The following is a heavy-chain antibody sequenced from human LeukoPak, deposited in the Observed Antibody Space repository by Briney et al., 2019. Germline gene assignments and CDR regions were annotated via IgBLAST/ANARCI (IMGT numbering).Heavy chain of an antibody. D-gene: IGHD3-22*01. J-gene: IGHJ4*02. CDR3: AKINNYDDY. V-gene: IGHV3-30*18. CDR2: ISPDGKKD. Sequence: SLRLSCAASGFTFRMFGIHWVRPAPGKGLEWVAAISPDGKKDYYTESVRGRFTVSRDNSYNMIYLQMNSLRGEDSAVYYCAKINNYDDYWGQGTLVTVSS. CDR1: GFTFRMFG.